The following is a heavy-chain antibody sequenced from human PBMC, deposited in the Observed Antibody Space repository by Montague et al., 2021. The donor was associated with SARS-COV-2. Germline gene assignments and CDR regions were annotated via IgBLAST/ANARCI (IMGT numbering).Heavy chain of an antibody. CDR3: ARGSDSVSAPGTN. Sequence: SETLSLTCTVYGGSISSYYWTWIRQPPGKGLDWIGRLTPSGTTNYNPSLRSRITMSVDTSKNQFSLKLSSVTAADTAVYFCARGSDSVSAPGTNWGQGTLVTVSS. D-gene: IGHD6-13*01. CDR1: GGSISSYY. J-gene: IGHJ4*02. V-gene: IGHV4-4*07. CDR2: LTPSGTT.